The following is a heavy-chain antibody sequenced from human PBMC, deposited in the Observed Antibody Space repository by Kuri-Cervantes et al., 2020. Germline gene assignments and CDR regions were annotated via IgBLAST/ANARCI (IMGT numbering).Heavy chain of an antibody. Sequence: SETLSLTCAVSGGSISSGGYSWSWIRQPPGKGLEWIGYIYHSGSTYYNPSLKSRVTISVDRSKNQFSLKLSSVTAADTAVYYCARAPGDYGSEGNNWFDPWGQGTLVTVSS. V-gene: IGHV4-30-2*01. D-gene: IGHD4-17*01. CDR1: GGSISSGGYS. J-gene: IGHJ5*02. CDR2: IYHSGST. CDR3: ARAPGDYGSEGNNWFDP.